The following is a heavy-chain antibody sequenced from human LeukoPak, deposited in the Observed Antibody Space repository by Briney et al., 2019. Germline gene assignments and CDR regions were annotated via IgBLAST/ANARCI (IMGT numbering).Heavy chain of an antibody. J-gene: IGHJ4*02. CDR2: ISWNSGSI. CDR1: GFTFDDYA. Sequence: PGRSLRLSCAASGFTFDDYAMLWVRQAPGKGLEWVSGISWNSGSIGYADSVKGRFTISRDNAKNSLYLQMNSLRAEDTAVYYCARDKPVLDIVATIMDYWGQGTLVTVSS. D-gene: IGHD5-12*01. CDR3: ARDKPVLDIVATIMDY. V-gene: IGHV3-9*01.